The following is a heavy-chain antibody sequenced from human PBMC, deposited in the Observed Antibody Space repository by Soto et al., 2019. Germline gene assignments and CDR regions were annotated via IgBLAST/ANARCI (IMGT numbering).Heavy chain of an antibody. CDR1: GGSISSATYY. J-gene: IGHJ4*02. CDR2: IFYDGST. V-gene: IGHV4-39*01. CDR3: ARYDSGIFDC. Sequence: QLLASGPGLVKPSETLSLTCTVSGGSISSATYYWGWVRQSPGKGLEWIGSIFYDGSTHYTPSLKSRVTTSVDTSKNQFSLKLRSVTAADTAVYYCARYDSGIFDCWGQGTRVTVSS. D-gene: IGHD6-25*01.